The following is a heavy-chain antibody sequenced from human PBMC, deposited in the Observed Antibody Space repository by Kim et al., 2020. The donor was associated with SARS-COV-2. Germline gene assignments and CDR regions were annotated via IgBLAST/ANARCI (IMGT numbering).Heavy chain of an antibody. D-gene: IGHD3-10*01. Sequence: ASVKVSCKASGYTFTSYGISWVRQAPGQGLEWMGWISAYNGNTNYAQKLQGRVTMTTDTSTSTAYMELRSLRSDDTAVYYCARQITGSGSYYYYGMDVWGQGTTVTVSS. CDR3: ARQITGSGSYYYYGMDV. CDR1: GYTFTSYG. CDR2: ISAYNGNT. V-gene: IGHV1-18*01. J-gene: IGHJ6*02.